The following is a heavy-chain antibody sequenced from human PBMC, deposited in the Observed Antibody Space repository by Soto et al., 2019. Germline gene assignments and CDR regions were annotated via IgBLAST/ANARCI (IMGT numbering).Heavy chain of an antibody. V-gene: IGHV4-59*08. Sequence: QVQLQESGPGLVKPSETLSLTCTVSNDSISTYYWTWIRQPPGKGLEWIGFIYYSGSTNYHPSLQSSVTISVDTSKNQFSLKMNSVTAADTAVYYCARPGRDWGALHYWGQGTLVTVSS. J-gene: IGHJ4*02. CDR1: NDSISTYY. CDR3: ARPGRDWGALHY. CDR2: IYYSGST. D-gene: IGHD7-27*01.